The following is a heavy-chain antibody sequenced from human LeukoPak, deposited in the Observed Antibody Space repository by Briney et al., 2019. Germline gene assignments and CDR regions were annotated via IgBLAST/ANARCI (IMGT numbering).Heavy chain of an antibody. CDR1: GYTFTGYY. D-gene: IGHD6-6*01. V-gene: IGHV1-2*02. CDR2: INPNSGGT. CDR3: ARDPSYSSSFGAIDY. Sequence: SVKVSCKASGYTFTGYYMHWVRQAPGQGLEWMGWINPNSGGTNYAQKFQGRVTMTRDTSISTAYMELSRLRSDDTAVYYCARDPSYSSSFGAIDYWGRGTLVTVSS. J-gene: IGHJ4*02.